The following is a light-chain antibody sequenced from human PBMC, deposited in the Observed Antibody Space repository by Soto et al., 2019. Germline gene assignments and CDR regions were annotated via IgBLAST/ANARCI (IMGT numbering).Light chain of an antibody. V-gene: IGLV2-14*01. CDR1: SSVVGGYNY. CDR2: EVT. J-gene: IGLJ1*01. CDR3: SSLTSSSTRGV. Sequence: QSALTQPASVSGSPGQSITISCTGSSSVVGGYNYVSWYQHHPGKAPKLIIFEVTNRPSGVSNRFSGSKSGNTASLTISGLQAEDEADYYCSSLTSSSTRGVFGTGTKVTVL.